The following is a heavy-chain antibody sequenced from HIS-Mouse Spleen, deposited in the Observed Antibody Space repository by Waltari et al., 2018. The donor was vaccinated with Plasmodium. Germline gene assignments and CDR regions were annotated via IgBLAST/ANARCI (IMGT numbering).Heavy chain of an antibody. CDR3: AGHYGSGSYAFDI. V-gene: IGHV4-39*07. Sequence: QLQLQESGPGLVKPSETLSLTCTVPGGSLSSSSYYWGWIRQPPGKGLEWIGSIYYSGSTYENPALKSRVTISIDTSKNQFALKLGSGTAADTAVYYCAGHYGSGSYAFDIWGQGTMVTVSS. CDR2: IYYSGST. D-gene: IGHD3-10*01. CDR1: GGSLSSSSYY. J-gene: IGHJ3*02.